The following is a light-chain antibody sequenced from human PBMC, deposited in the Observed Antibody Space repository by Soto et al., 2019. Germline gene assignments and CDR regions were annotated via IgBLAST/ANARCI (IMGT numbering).Light chain of an antibody. CDR3: QRTDDWPLS. CDR1: QGIYSR. CDR2: ATS. Sequence: DIQMTQSPSSVSASVGDTVAVTCRASQGIYSRLAWYQQKPGKAPELLIYATSTLQNGVPSRFSGSGFGTDLTLSISSLQNDASASYLCQRTDDWPLSCGGGTKV. V-gene: IGKV1D-12*01. J-gene: IGKJ4*01.